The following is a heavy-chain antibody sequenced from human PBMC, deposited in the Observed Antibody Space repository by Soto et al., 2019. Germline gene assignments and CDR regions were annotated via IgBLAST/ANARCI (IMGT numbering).Heavy chain of an antibody. CDR1: GFTFNTYG. CDR3: AKDLDGGPDY. D-gene: IGHD3-16*01. J-gene: IGHJ4*02. V-gene: IGHV3-30*18. CDR2: ISYDGSNR. Sequence: QVQLVESGGGVVQPGRSLRLSCAASGFTFNTYGMHWVRQAPGRGLEWVAVISYDGSNRYYADSVKGRFTISRDASKNTADLQMNSLRAEDTAVYYCAKDLDGGPDYWGQGTLVTVSS.